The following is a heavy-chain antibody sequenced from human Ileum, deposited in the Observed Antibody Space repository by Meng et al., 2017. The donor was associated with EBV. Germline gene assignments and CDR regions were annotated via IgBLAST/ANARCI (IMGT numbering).Heavy chain of an antibody. D-gene: IGHD3-9*01. CDR1: GGSFSGYY. J-gene: IGHJ4*02. V-gene: IGHV4-34*01. CDR3: AREDNNYGNIPLLTN. Sequence: QVQLQRWGAGLWMPLATPHFTCAVYGGSFSGYYWTWIRQAPGKGLEWIGEINHSGSTNYNPSLKSRVTMSVDTSKNQFSLNLNSVTAADTAVYYCAREDNNYGNIPLLTNWGQGALVTVAS. CDR2: INHSGST.